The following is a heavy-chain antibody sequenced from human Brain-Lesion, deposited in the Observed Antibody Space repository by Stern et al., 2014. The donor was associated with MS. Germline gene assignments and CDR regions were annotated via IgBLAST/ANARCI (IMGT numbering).Heavy chain of an antibody. J-gene: IGHJ6*02. CDR3: ARGRVVPGFQYYATDV. CDR2: IFNSGST. D-gene: IGHD2-2*01. V-gene: IGHV4-61*02. CDR1: GGSISSGGYY. Sequence: QVQLQESGPGLVKPSQTLSLSCTVSGGSISSGGYYWSWIRQPAGKGLEWIGRIFNSGSTSYNPSLKSRVTISIGTSKNQFSRRLNSMTAADTAVYYCARGRVVPGFQYYATDVWGQGTTVIVSS.